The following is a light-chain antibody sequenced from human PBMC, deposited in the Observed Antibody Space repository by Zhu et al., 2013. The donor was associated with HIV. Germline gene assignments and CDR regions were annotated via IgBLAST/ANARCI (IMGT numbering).Light chain of an antibody. CDR3: QQYGSSPLT. CDR2: AAS. Sequence: EIVMTQSPATLSVSPGERATLSCRASQSVGTNLAWFQHKPGQPPSLLIYAASNRATGIPGRFSGSGSGTDFTLTISRLEPEDFAVYYCQQYGSSPLTFGGGTKVEIK. CDR1: QSVGTN. V-gene: IGKV3-20*01. J-gene: IGKJ4*01.